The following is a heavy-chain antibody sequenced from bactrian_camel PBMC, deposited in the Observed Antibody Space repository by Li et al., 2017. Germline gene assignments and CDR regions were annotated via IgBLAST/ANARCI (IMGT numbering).Heavy chain of an antibody. CDR2: INSSGRST. Sequence: DVQLVESGGGLVQPGGSLSLSCAASGLVFSSYYMTWVRQAPGKGLGWVSDINSSGRSTNYADSVKGRFTISRDNAKNTLYLQMNNLKSEDTAAYFCMHPQLSGPGGSWGQGTQVTVS. CDR3: MHPQLSGPGGS. V-gene: IGHV3S40*01. D-gene: IGHD2*01. CDR1: GLVFSSYY. J-gene: IGHJ6*01.